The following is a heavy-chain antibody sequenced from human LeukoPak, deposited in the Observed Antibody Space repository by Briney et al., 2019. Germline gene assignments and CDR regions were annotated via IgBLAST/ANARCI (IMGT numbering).Heavy chain of an antibody. V-gene: IGHV3-53*05. Sequence: GGSLRLSCAASGFTVSSNYMSWVRQAPGKGLEWVSVIYSGGSTYYADSVKGRFTISRDNSKNTLYLQMNSLRAEDTAVYYCAKEDGSSWYRNAFDYWGQGTLVTVSS. J-gene: IGHJ4*02. D-gene: IGHD6-13*01. CDR3: AKEDGSSWYRNAFDY. CDR2: IYSGGST. CDR1: GFTVSSNY.